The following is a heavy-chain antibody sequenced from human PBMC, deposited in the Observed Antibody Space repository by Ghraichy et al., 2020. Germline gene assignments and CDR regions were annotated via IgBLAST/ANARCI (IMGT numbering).Heavy chain of an antibody. CDR3: ARELTRGYYYYGMDV. CDR1: GFTFSSYG. J-gene: IGHJ6*02. CDR2: IWYDGSNK. V-gene: IGHV3-33*08. D-gene: IGHD4/OR15-4a*01. Sequence: GGSLRLSCAASGFTFSSYGMHWVRQAPGKGLEWVAVIWYDGSNKYYADSVKGRFTISRDNSKNTLYLQMNSLRAEDTAVYYCARELTRGYYYYGMDVWGQGTTVTVSS.